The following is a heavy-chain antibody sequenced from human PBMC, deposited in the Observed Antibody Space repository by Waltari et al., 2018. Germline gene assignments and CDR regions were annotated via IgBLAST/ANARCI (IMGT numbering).Heavy chain of an antibody. J-gene: IGHJ4*02. D-gene: IGHD1-26*01. CDR3: ARGGWSGSYHHELYYFDY. CDR1: GFTFSSYA. V-gene: IGHV3-64*01. CDR2: ISSNGGST. Sequence: EVQLVESGGGLVQPGGSLRLSCAASGFTFSSYAMHWVRQAPGTGLEYVSAISSNGGSTYYANSVKGRFTRSRDNSKNTLYLQMGSLRAEDMAVYYCARGGWSGSYHHELYYFDYWGQGTLVTVSS.